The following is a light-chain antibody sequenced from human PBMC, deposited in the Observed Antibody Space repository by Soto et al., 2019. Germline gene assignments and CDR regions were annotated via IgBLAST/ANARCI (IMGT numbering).Light chain of an antibody. Sequence: DIQMTQSPSTLSASVGDRVTITCRASQSISSWLAWYQQKPGKDPKLLIYKASSLESGVPSRFSGSGDGTEFTLTISSLQPDDFATYYCQQYNSYPWTFCQGTKVEIK. CDR1: QSISSW. CDR2: KAS. CDR3: QQYNSYPWT. J-gene: IGKJ1*01. V-gene: IGKV1-5*03.